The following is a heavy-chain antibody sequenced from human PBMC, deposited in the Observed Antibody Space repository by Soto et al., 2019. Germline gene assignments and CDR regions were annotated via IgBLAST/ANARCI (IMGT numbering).Heavy chain of an antibody. CDR2: INPSGGDI. CDR3: GRDGGYQRFDF. Sequence: QVQLVQSGAEVKKPGASVKVSCKASGYTFTSYYIHWVRQAPGQGLEWMGIINPSGGDITYAQKFQGRVTMTRETSASTVYMVLSSLRSEDTAVYYCGRDGGYQRFDFWGQGALVTVSS. V-gene: IGHV1-46*03. CDR1: GYTFTSYY. D-gene: IGHD2-2*01. J-gene: IGHJ4*02.